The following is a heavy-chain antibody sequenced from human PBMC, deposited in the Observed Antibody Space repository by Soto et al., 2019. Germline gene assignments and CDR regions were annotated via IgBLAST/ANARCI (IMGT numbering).Heavy chain of an antibody. Sequence: QVQLQESGPGLVKPSETLSLTCTVSGGSISSYYWSWIRQPPGKGLEWIGYIYYSGSTNYNPSLKSRVTISGDTSKNPCSLKLISVTAADTAVYYCARDRNGDYGFGYWGQGTLVTVSS. D-gene: IGHD4-17*01. CDR2: IYYSGST. V-gene: IGHV4-59*01. CDR3: ARDRNGDYGFGY. J-gene: IGHJ4*02. CDR1: GGSISSYY.